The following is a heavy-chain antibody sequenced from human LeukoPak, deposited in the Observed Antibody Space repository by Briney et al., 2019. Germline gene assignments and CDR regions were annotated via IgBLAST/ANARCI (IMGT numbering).Heavy chain of an antibody. V-gene: IGHV1-2*02. CDR1: GYTFTGYY. D-gene: IGHD2-2*01. CDR2: INPNSGGT. J-gene: IGHJ6*03. CDR3: ASGVTVVPAANYYYYYMDV. Sequence: GASVKVSCKASGYTFTGYYMHWVRQAPGQGLEWMGWINPNSGGTNYAQKFQGRVTMTRDTSISTAYMELSRLRSDDTAVYYCASGVTVVPAANYYYYYMDVWGKGTTVTVSS.